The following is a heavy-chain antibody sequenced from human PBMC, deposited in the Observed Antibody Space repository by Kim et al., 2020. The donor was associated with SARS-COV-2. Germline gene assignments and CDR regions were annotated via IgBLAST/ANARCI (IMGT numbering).Heavy chain of an antibody. J-gene: IGHJ6*02. CDR2: IKSKTDGGTT. V-gene: IGHV3-15*01. CDR1: GFTFSNAW. Sequence: GGSLRLSCAASGFTFSNAWMSWVRQAPGKGLEWVGRIKSKTDGGTTDYAAPVKGRFTISRDDSKNTLYLQMNSLKTEDTAVYYCTTDREYLIEGMDVWGQGTTVTVSS. CDR3: TTDREYLIEGMDV. D-gene: IGHD3-9*01.